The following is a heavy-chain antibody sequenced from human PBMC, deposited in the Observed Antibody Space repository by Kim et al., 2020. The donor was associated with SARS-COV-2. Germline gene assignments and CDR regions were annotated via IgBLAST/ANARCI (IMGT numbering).Heavy chain of an antibody. CDR1: GFTVSSSY. CDR2: IHRGGGT. Sequence: GGSLRLSCAASGFTVSSSYMTWVRQAPGKGLEWVSVIHRGGGTDYEDSAKGRFTISRDNSKNTVYLQMNNLRAEDTAAYFCARELYTATSHWGEGTLVTV. J-gene: IGHJ4*02. CDR3: ARELYTATSH. V-gene: IGHV3-53*01. D-gene: IGHD3-16*01.